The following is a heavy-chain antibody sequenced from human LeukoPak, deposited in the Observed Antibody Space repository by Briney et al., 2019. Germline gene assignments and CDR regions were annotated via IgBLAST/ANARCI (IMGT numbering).Heavy chain of an antibody. J-gene: IGHJ4*02. Sequence: GGSLRLSCAASGFIFSNYWMHWVRQAPGKGLVWVSQIHSDGSITGYADSVKDRFTISRDDAKNTLYLQMNSLRAEDTAVFYCARGGVVAATDYWGQGTLVTVSS. CDR3: ARGGVVAATDY. CDR2: IHSDGSIT. D-gene: IGHD5-12*01. CDR1: GFIFSNYW. V-gene: IGHV3-74*01.